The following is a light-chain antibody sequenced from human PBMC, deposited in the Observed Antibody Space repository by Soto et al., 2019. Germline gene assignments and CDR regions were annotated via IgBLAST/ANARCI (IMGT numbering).Light chain of an antibody. J-gene: IGKJ2*01. Sequence: EMALSAGTLSVSPGGSAPLSCRASQSVSSKLAWYQQKPGQAPRLLIYGASTRATGIPVRFSGSGSGTEFTLTISSLQSEDFAVYYCHQYDDGPYTFGQGTKVDI. CDR2: GAS. V-gene: IGKV3-15*01. CDR3: HQYDDGPYT. CDR1: QSVSSK.